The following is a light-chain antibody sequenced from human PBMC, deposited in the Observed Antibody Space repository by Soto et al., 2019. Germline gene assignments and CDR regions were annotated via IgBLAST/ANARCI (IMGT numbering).Light chain of an antibody. CDR3: QQYGTSRT. V-gene: IGKV3-20*01. CDR2: AAS. CDR1: QSVSSNY. J-gene: IGKJ1*01. Sequence: VLTQSPGTLSLSPGERATLSCRASQSVSSNYLAWYQQKPGQAPRLLMYAASSRATGTPDRFSGSGSGTDFTLTISRLEPEDFALYYCQQYGTSRTFGQGTKVDIK.